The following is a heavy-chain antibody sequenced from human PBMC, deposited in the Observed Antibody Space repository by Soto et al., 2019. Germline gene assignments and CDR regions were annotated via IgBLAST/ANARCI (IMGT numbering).Heavy chain of an antibody. CDR2: ISAYNGNT. CDR1: GYTFTSYG. CDR3: ESEGFGAEELWLFGSPDSYYYYGMDV. V-gene: IGHV1-18*01. Sequence: ASVKVSCKASGYTFTSYGISWVRQAPGQRLEWMGWISAYNGNTNYAQKLQGRFTMTTDTSTSTAYRELRSLRSYDTAVYYCESEGFGAEELWLFGSPDSYYYYGMDVWGQGTTVTVSS. D-gene: IGHD5-18*01. J-gene: IGHJ6*02.